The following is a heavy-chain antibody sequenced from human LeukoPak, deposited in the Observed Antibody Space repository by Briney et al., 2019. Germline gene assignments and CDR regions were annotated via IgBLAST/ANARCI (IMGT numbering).Heavy chain of an antibody. CDR3: ATSSGSGWYEGAFDI. CDR2: IRYDGSNK. CDR1: GFTFSSYG. V-gene: IGHV3-30*02. J-gene: IGHJ3*02. Sequence: GGSLRLSCAASGFTFSSYGMHWVRQAPGKGLEWVAFIRYDGSNKYYADSVKGRFTISRDNSKNTLYLQMNSLRAEDTAVYYCATSSGSGWYEGAFDIWGQGTMVTVSS. D-gene: IGHD6-19*01.